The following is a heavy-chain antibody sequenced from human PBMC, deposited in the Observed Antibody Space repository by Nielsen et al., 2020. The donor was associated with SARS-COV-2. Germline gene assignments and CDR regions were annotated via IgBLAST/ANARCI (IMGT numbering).Heavy chain of an antibody. CDR1: GGSVNTHAW. CDR3: ARGNLVVVPSPILGLGAILFLFYLGG. CDR2: VYHSGAT. V-gene: IGHV4-4*02. J-gene: IGHJ6*03. Sequence: SETLSLTCAVFGGSVNTHAWWSWVRQAPGKGLEWIGEVYHSGATNYNPSLRSRVTLSMDKSRNQFSLKMTAVTAADTAVYFCARGNLVVVPSPILGLGAILFLFYLGGWGKGGPGT. D-gene: IGHD2-21*01.